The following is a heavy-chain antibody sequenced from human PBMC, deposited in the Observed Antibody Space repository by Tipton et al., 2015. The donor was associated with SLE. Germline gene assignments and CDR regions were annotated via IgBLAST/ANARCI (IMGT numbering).Heavy chain of an antibody. V-gene: IGHV4-34*01. CDR2: INHSGST. J-gene: IGHJ4*02. CDR3: ARVGSYFDY. Sequence: TLSLTCAVYGGSFSGYYWSWIRQPPGKGLEWIGEINHSGSTNYNPSLKSRVTISVDTSKNQFSLKLSSVTAADTAVYYCARVGSYFDYWGQGTPVTVSS. CDR1: GGSFSGYY.